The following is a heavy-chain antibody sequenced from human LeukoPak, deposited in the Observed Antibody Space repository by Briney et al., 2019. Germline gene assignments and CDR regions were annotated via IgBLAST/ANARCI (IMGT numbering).Heavy chain of an antibody. J-gene: IGHJ3*02. D-gene: IGHD1-26*01. CDR3: AKDFVIVGNDAFDI. CDR1: GFSFSDYG. CDR2: IRFDGTIK. V-gene: IGHV3-30*02. Sequence: GGSLRLSCAASGFSFSDYGMQWVRQAPGKGLEWVASIRFDGTIKYYADSVKGRFTISRDNSRNTLYLQMNSLRAEDTAVYHCAKDFVIVGNDAFDIWGQGTMVSVSS.